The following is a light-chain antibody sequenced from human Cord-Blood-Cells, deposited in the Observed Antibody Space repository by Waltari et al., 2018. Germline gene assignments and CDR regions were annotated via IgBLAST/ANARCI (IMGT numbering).Light chain of an antibody. J-gene: IGKJ1*01. V-gene: IGKV3-15*01. CDR3: QQYNNWPPWT. CDR2: GAS. CDR1: QSVSSN. Sequence: IVLTQSTGTLSLSPGERATLSCRASQSVSSNLAWYQQKPGQAPRLLIYGASTRATGIPARFSGSGSGTEFTLTISSLQSEDFAVYYCQQYNNWPPWTFGQGTKVEIK.